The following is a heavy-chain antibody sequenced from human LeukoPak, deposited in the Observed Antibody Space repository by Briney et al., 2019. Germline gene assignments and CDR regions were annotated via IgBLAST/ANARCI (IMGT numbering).Heavy chain of an antibody. CDR3: AKGSYYDSSGSFYFDY. Sequence: GGSLRLSCAASGFTFSSYALSWIRQAPGKGLEWVSGISGSGDNTYYADSVKGRFTISRDNSKNTLYVQVNSLGTEDTAAYYCAKGSYYDSSGSFYFDYWGQGTLVTVSS. CDR1: GFTFSSYA. D-gene: IGHD3-22*01. J-gene: IGHJ4*02. V-gene: IGHV3-23*01. CDR2: ISGSGDNT.